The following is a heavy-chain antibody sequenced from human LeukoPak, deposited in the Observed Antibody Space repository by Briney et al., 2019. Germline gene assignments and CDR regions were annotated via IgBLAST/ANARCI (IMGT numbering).Heavy chain of an antibody. V-gene: IGHV3-30*04. D-gene: IGHD2-2*01. Sequence: PGRSLRLSCAASGFTFSSYAMHWVRQAPGKGLEWVAVISYDGSNKYYADPVKGRFTISRDNSKNTLYLQMNSLRAEDTAVYYCARGHCSSTSCSNFDYWGQGTLVTVPS. CDR1: GFTFSSYA. J-gene: IGHJ4*02. CDR3: ARGHCSSTSCSNFDY. CDR2: ISYDGSNK.